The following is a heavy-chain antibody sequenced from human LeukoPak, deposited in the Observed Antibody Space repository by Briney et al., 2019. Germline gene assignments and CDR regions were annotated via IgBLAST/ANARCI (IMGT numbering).Heavy chain of an antibody. D-gene: IGHD5-18*01. CDR3: ARAFVDTAMGHYYYYGMDV. J-gene: IGHJ6*02. CDR2: IYYNGST. Sequence: SETLSLTCTVSGGPISSYYWSWIRQPPGKGLEWIGYIYYNGSTNYNPSLKSRVTISVDTSKNQFSLKLSSVTAADTAVYYCARAFVDTAMGHYYYYGMDVWGQGTTVTVSS. CDR1: GGPISSYY. V-gene: IGHV4-59*01.